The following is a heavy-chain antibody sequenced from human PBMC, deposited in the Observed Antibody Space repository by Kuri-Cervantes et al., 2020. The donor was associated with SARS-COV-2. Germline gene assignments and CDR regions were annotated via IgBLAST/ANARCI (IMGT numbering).Heavy chain of an antibody. CDR2: INHSGST. D-gene: IGHD1-26*01. J-gene: IGHJ4*02. CDR3: ARVYSQSYFDN. CDR1: GGSFSGYY. V-gene: IGHV4-34*01. Sequence: SETLSLTCAVYGGSFSGYYWSWIRQPPGKGLEWIGEINHSGSTNYNPSLKSRVTVSVDTSENQFSLKLSSVTAADTAVYYCARVYSQSYFDNWGQGTLVTVSS.